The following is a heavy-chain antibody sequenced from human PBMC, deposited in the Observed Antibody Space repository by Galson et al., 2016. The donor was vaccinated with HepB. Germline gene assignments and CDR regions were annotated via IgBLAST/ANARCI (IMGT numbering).Heavy chain of an antibody. Sequence: SLRLSCAASGFTFYSYAMRWVRQAPGKGLEWVAVIGTEGGNTYYTDSVKGRFTISRDNSKNTLYLQMNSLRAEDTAMYYCARDPHSDNYYFYYMDVWGQGTTVTVSS. CDR2: IGTEGGNT. CDR3: ARDPHSDNYYFYYMDV. D-gene: IGHD2-21*01. V-gene: IGHV3-30*04. CDR1: GFTFYSYA. J-gene: IGHJ6*03.